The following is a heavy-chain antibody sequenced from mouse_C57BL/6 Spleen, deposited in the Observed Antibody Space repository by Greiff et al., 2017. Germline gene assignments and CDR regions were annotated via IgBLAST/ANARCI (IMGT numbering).Heavy chain of an antibody. CDR1: GYAFSSSW. CDR3: ARGNRGWGYYFDY. J-gene: IGHJ2*01. CDR2: IYPGDGDT. D-gene: IGHD3-2*02. V-gene: IGHV1-82*01. Sequence: VQLQQSGPELVKPGASVKISCKASGYAFSSSWMNWVKQRPGKGLEWIGRIYPGDGDTNYNGKFKGKATLTADKSSSTAYMQLSSLTSEDSAVYFCARGNRGWGYYFDYWGQGTTLTVSS.